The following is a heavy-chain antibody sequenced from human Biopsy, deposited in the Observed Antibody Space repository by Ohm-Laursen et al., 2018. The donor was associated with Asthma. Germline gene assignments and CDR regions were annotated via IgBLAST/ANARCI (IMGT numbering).Heavy chain of an antibody. J-gene: IGHJ4*02. CDR3: ARGGWQAGGFDS. Sequence: SQTLSLTCTVSLASIDTGGSSGGYYWSWIRQPPGKGLEWMGYIYHSGDTYYNPSLKSRLIISLDTSKNQFSLNLSSVTAADTALYFCARGGWQAGGFDSWGQGTLVTVSS. CDR2: IYHSGDT. CDR1: LASIDTGGSSGGYY. D-gene: IGHD6-19*01. V-gene: IGHV4-31*03.